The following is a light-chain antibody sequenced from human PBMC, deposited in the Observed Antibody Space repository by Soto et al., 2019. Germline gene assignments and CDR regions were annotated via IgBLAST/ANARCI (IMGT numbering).Light chain of an antibody. CDR3: QQYNSYSGT. CDR1: QSISSW. J-gene: IGKJ1*01. Sequence: IQMTYSPSTLSTSVGDRVTITCRASQSISSWLAWYQQKPGKAPKLLIYDASSLESGVPSRFSGSGSGTEFTLTISSLQPDDFATYYCQQYNSYSGTFGQGTKVDIK. V-gene: IGKV1-5*01. CDR2: DAS.